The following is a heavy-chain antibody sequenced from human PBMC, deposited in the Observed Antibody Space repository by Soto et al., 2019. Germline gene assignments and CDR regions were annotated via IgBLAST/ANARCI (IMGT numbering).Heavy chain of an antibody. D-gene: IGHD4-4*01. Sequence: EVQLLESGGGLVQPGGSLRLSCAASGLTFSGYGTSWVRQAPGTGLEWVSAISGSGSTTYYADSVKGRFTISRDDSKNILFLQMNSLRAEDTAVYYCVTRSRGLQSSPPRLDSWGQGTLVTVSS. CDR2: ISGSGSTT. J-gene: IGHJ4*02. V-gene: IGHV3-23*01. CDR1: GLTFSGYG. CDR3: VTRSRGLQSSPPRLDS.